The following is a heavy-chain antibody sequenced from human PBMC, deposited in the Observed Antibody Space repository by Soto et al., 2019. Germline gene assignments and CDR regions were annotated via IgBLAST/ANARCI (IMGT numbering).Heavy chain of an antibody. V-gene: IGHV1-46*01. D-gene: IGHD6-19*01. CDR1: GDTFTSDDYY. CDR3: ETGQWPPSRNYF. J-gene: IGHJ4*02. Sequence: ASVKVSCKASGDTFTSDDYYIHWVRQAPGQGLEWMGMIKPTGGSTSFAQRFQGRVTMTRDTSTSTVYMELSSLKSEDTAVYYCETGQWPPSRNYFWGQGTLVTVSS. CDR2: IKPTGGST.